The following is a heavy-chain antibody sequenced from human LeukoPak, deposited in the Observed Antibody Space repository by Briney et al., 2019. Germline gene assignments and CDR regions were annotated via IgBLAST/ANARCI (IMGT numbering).Heavy chain of an antibody. CDR3: ATFWVSLVSDWLRDAMDV. CDR1: AFSLSSYW. Sequence: PGGSLRLSCAASAFSLSSYWMSWVRQAPGKGLEWVATMNEDEREKYYVASVKGRFTIYRDNAKNSLYLQMNSLRAEDTAVYYSATFWVSLVSDWLRDAMDVWGQGTTVTVSS. CDR2: MNEDEREK. D-gene: IGHD2-21*02. J-gene: IGHJ6*02. V-gene: IGHV3-7*01.